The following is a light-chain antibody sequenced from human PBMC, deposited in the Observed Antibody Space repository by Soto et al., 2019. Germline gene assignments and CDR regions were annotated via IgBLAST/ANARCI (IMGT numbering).Light chain of an antibody. CDR3: QQYSNWPLLS. CDR1: QSVSSH. CDR2: GAS. Sequence: EIVMTQSPATLSVSPGERATLSCRASQSVSSHLVWYQQKPGQTPRVPIYGASTRAIGIPARFSGSGFGTEFTLTISSLQSEDFVVYYCQQYSNWPLLSFGGGTKVDIK. V-gene: IGKV3-15*01. J-gene: IGKJ4*01.